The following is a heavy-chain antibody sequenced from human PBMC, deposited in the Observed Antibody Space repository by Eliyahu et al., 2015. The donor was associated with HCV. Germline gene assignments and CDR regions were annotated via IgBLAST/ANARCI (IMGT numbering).Heavy chain of an antibody. J-gene: IGHJ6*03. CDR3: TTGAPGGFDYYLDV. V-gene: IGHV3-15*01. D-gene: IGHD3-10*01. CDR2: IKSKTDGGTT. CDR1: GFTFXKAW. Sequence: EVQLVESGGGLVKPGGSLRLSCEASGFTFXKAWMSWVRQAPGKGLGGIGRIKSKTDGGTTDXAAPVKGRFTISRDDSKSTLYLQMNSLKTEDTAVYYCTTGAPGGFDYYLDVWGQGTTVTVSS.